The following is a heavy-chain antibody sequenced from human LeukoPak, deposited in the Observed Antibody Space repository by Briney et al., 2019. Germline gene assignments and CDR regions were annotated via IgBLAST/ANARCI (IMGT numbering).Heavy chain of an antibody. CDR2: INHSGST. CDR1: GFTFGSYW. V-gene: IGHV4-34*01. D-gene: IGHD3-10*01. Sequence: PGGSLRLSCAASGFTFGSYWMNWVRQAPGKGLEWIGEINHSGSTNYNPSLKSRVTISVDTSKNQFSLRLSSVTAADTAIYYCASLYYGSGSYEYNWFDPWGQGTLVTVSS. CDR3: ASLYYGSGSYEYNWFDP. J-gene: IGHJ5*02.